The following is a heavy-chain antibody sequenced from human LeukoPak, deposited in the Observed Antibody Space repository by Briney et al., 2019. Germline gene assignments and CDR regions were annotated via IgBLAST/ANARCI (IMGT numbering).Heavy chain of an antibody. CDR3: ARSIVATMYYFDY. CDR1: GGSISSGGYY. Sequence: SETLSFTCTVSGGSISSGGYYWSWIGQHPGKGLEWVGYIYYSGSTYYNPSLKSRVTISVDTSKNQFSLKLSSVTAADTAVYYCARSIVATMYYFDYWGQGTLVTVSS. V-gene: IGHV4-31*03. J-gene: IGHJ4*02. CDR2: IYYSGST. D-gene: IGHD5-12*01.